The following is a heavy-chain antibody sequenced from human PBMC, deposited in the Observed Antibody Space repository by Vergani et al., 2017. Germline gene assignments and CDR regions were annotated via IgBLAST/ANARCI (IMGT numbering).Heavy chain of an antibody. V-gene: IGHV3-23*01. D-gene: IGHD2-2*01. CDR3: AKVPYCSSTSCYCPFDY. Sequence: EVQLLESGGGLVQPGGSLRLSCAASGFTFSSYAMSGVRQAPGKGLEWVSAISGSGGSTYYADSVKGGFTISRDNSKNTLYLQMNSLRAEDTAVYYCAKVPYCSSTSCYCPFDYWGQGTLVTVSS. CDR1: GFTFSSYA. J-gene: IGHJ4*02. CDR2: ISGSGGST.